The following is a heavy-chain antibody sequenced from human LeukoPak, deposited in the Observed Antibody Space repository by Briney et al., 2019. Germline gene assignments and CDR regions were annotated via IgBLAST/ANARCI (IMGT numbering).Heavy chain of an antibody. Sequence: SVTVSCKASGGTSSSYAISWVRQAPGQGLEWMGGIIPIFGTANYAQKFQGRVTITADESTSTAYMELSSLRSEDTAVYYCARLVLVYGMDVWGQGTTVTVSS. CDR3: ARLVLVYGMDV. J-gene: IGHJ6*02. D-gene: IGHD5/OR15-5a*01. V-gene: IGHV1-69*01. CDR2: IIPIFGTA. CDR1: GGTSSSYA.